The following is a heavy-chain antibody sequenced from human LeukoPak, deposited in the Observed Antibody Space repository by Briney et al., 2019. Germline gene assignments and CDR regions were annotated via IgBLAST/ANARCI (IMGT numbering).Heavy chain of an antibody. V-gene: IGHV1-8*01. Sequence: GASVEVSCKAAGYTFTSYDINWVRQATGQGREWMGWMNPNSGNTGYAQKFQGRVTMTRNTSISTAYMELSSLRSEDTAVYYCARGTDSSGYYYYYYGMDVWGQGTTVTVSS. D-gene: IGHD3-22*01. J-gene: IGHJ6*02. CDR1: GYTFTSYD. CDR3: ARGTDSSGYYYYYYGMDV. CDR2: MNPNSGNT.